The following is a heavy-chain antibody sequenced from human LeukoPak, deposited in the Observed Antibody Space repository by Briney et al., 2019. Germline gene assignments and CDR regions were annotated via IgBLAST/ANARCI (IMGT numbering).Heavy chain of an antibody. J-gene: IGHJ4*02. Sequence: GGSLRLSCAASGFTFDDYAMHWVRQAPGKGLEWVSGISWNSGSIGYADSVKGRFTISRDNAKNSLYLQMNSLRAEDTAVYYCARELVDFWSGYYALSDYWGQGTLVTVSS. CDR1: GFTFDDYA. CDR2: ISWNSGSI. D-gene: IGHD3-3*01. CDR3: ARELVDFWSGYYALSDY. V-gene: IGHV3-9*01.